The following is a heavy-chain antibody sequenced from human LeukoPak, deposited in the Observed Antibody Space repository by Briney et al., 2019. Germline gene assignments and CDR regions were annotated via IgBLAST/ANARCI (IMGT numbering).Heavy chain of an antibody. CDR1: GFTFSNYY. Sequence: GGSLRLSCAASGFTFSNYYLSWVRQAIAKEQEEVANIKQDGSEKYYVDSVKGRFTISRDNAKNALYLQMNSLRAEDTAVYYCARVRDDFWSGYSDAFDIWGQGTMVTVSS. D-gene: IGHD3-3*01. J-gene: IGHJ3*02. V-gene: IGHV3-7*01. CDR3: ARVRDDFWSGYSDAFDI. CDR2: IKQDGSEK.